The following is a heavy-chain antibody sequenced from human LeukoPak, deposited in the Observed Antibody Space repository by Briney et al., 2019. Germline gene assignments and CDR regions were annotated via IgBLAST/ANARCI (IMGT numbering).Heavy chain of an antibody. Sequence: SETLSLTCSVSGGSITSSSYYWGWIRQPPEKGLEWIGTIYYTGGTYYSPSLKSRVTMTVDTSKNQFSLKLSSVTAADTAVYFCARHGGTRVTLVQVYYFDYWGQGTLVTVSS. CDR1: GGSITSSSYY. CDR2: IYYTGGT. J-gene: IGHJ4*02. V-gene: IGHV4-39*01. D-gene: IGHD4-17*01. CDR3: ARHGGTRVTLVQVYYFDY.